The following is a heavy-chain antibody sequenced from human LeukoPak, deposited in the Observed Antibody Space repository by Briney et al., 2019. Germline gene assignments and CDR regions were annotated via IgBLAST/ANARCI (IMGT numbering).Heavy chain of an antibody. CDR1: GFTSSTYW. CDR2: INSGGGST. V-gene: IGHV3-74*01. CDR3: ARVGTLGDI. Sequence: PGGSLRLSCAASGFTSSTYWMHWVRHAPGKGLVWVSRINSGGGSTDYADAVKGRFTISRDNAKNTLYLQMNSLRAEDTAVYYCARVGTLGDIWGQGTMVTVSS. J-gene: IGHJ3*02. D-gene: IGHD4-23*01.